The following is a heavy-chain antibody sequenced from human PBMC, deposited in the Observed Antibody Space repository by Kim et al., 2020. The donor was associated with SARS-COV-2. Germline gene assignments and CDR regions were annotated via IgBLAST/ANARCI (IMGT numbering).Heavy chain of an antibody. CDR1: GFTFDDYA. Sequence: GGSLRLSCAASGFTFDDYAMHWVRQAPGKGLEWVALISWDGGSTYYADSVKGRFTISRDNSKNSLYLQMNSLRTEDTALYYCAKSHSLTGTNPQFYYYGMDVWGQGTTVTVSS. CDR3: AKSHSLTGTNPQFYYYGMDV. CDR2: ISWDGGST. J-gene: IGHJ6*02. D-gene: IGHD1-7*01. V-gene: IGHV3-43*02.